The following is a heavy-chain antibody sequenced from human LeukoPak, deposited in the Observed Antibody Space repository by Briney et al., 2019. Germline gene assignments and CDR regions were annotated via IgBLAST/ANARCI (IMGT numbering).Heavy chain of an antibody. CDR2: ISSSSSYI. Sequence: GGSLRLSCAASGFTFISYTMNWVRQAPGKGLEWVSSISSSSSYIYYADSVKGRFTISRDNAKNSLYLQMNSLRAEDTAVYYCAKGRNYDILTGYSAFDIWGQGTMVTVSS. CDR3: AKGRNYDILTGYSAFDI. V-gene: IGHV3-21*01. J-gene: IGHJ3*02. CDR1: GFTFISYT. D-gene: IGHD3-9*01.